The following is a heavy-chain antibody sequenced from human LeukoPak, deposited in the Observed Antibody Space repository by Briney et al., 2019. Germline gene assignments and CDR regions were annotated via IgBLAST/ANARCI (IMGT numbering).Heavy chain of an antibody. J-gene: IGHJ4*02. CDR2: ISYDGGNR. D-gene: IGHD6-19*01. Sequence: GGSLRLSCAASGFTFRTYNMHWVRQAPGKGLEWVAVISYDGGNRDYPDSVRGRFTISRDNAKNTLYLQMNSLRAEDTAVYYCARETNSGWYYFDFWGQGTLVTVSS. CDR3: ARETNSGWYYFDF. CDR1: GFTFRTYN. V-gene: IGHV3-30*03.